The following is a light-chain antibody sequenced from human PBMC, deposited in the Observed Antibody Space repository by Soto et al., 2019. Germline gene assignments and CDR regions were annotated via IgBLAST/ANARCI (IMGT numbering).Light chain of an antibody. V-gene: IGLV2-14*01. Sequence: QSALTQPASVSGSPGQSITISCTGTSSDVGGYNYVSWYQQHPGKAPKLTIYDVSNRPSGVSNRFSGSKSGNTASLTISGLQAEDGADYYCSSYTSSSTVLFGGGTKLTLL. CDR3: SSYTSSSTVL. J-gene: IGLJ2*01. CDR1: SSDVGGYNY. CDR2: DVS.